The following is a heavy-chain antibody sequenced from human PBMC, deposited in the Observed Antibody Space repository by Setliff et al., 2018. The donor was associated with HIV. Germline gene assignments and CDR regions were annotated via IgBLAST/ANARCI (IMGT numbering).Heavy chain of an antibody. Sequence: GESLKISCKDSGYSFPNDWVGWVRQMPGKGLEWMGIIRPADSDTRVNPSFQGHVTISADKSISTTYLQWSSLRASDTAMYYCARVFSAGWFDSWGQGTLVTVSS. CDR3: ARVFSAGWFDS. D-gene: IGHD6-13*01. J-gene: IGHJ5*01. CDR2: IRPADSDT. V-gene: IGHV5-51*01. CDR1: GYSFPNDW.